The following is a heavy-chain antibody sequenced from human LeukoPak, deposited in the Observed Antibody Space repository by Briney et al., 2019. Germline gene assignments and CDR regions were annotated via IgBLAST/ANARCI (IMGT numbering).Heavy chain of an antibody. J-gene: IGHJ5*02. CDR1: GGSISSDY. D-gene: IGHD4-17*01. Sequence: SETLSLTCTVSGGSISSDYWSWIRQPPGKGLEWIGYIYYSGSTSYNPSLKSRVTISVDTSKNQFSLKLSSVTAADTAVYYCARVMYGDYTGRDNWFDPWGQGTLVTVSS. CDR2: IYYSGST. V-gene: IGHV4-59*01. CDR3: ARVMYGDYTGRDNWFDP.